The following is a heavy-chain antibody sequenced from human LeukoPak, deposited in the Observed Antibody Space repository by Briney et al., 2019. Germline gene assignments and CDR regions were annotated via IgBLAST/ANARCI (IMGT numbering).Heavy chain of an antibody. CDR3: ARVGGYYDSSGYLGY. V-gene: IGHV5-51*01. J-gene: IGHJ4*02. CDR1: GYSYTSYW. D-gene: IGHD3-22*01. CDR2: IYPGDSDT. Sequence: GESLKISCKGSGYSYTSYWIGWVRQMPGKGLEWMGIIYPGDSDTRYSPSFQGQDTISADKSISTAYLQWSSLKASDTAMYYCARVGGYYDSSGYLGYWGQGTLVTVSS.